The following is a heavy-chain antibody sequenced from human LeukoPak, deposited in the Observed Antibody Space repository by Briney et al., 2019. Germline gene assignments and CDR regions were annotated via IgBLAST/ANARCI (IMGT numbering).Heavy chain of an antibody. J-gene: IGHJ4*02. Sequence: SETLSLTCTVSGGSISSYYWSWIRQPPGKGLEWIGYIYTSGSTNYNPSLKSRVTISVDTFKNQFSLKLSSATAADTAVYYCARHRSDIVLRPWYFDYWGQGTLVTVSS. CDR1: GGSISSYY. D-gene: IGHD2-8*01. V-gene: IGHV4-4*09. CDR2: IYTSGST. CDR3: ARHRSDIVLRPWYFDY.